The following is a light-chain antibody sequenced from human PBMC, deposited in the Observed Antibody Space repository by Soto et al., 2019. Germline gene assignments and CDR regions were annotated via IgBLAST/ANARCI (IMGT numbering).Light chain of an antibody. J-gene: IGKJ2*01. CDR3: QQYNKWPPYT. CDR1: QSVGAN. Sequence: EIAMTQSPATLSVSPGERAALSCRASQSVGANLAWYQQKPGQPPRLLIYGASTRATSIPARFSGSGSGTEFTLTISSLQSEDFAVYYCQQYNKWPPYTFGQGTKLEIK. V-gene: IGKV3-15*01. CDR2: GAS.